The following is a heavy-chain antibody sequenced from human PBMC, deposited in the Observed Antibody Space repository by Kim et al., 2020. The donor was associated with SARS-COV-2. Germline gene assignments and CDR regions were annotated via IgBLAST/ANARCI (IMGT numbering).Heavy chain of an antibody. D-gene: IGHD3-16*01. V-gene: IGHV7-4-1*02. CDR3: ARDRWGEDATCYFDY. J-gene: IGHJ4*02. Sequence: QGFTGRFVFSLDTSVSTAYLQISSLKAEDTAVYYCARDRWGEDATCYFDYWGQGTLVTVSS.